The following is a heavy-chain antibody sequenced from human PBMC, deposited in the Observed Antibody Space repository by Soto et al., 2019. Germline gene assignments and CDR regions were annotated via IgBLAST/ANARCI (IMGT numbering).Heavy chain of an antibody. V-gene: IGHV1-69*02. J-gene: IGHJ3*02. D-gene: IGHD3-16*02. Sequence: SVKVSCKASGGTFSSYTISWVRQAPGQGLEWMGRIIPILGIANYAQKFQGRVTITADESTSTAYMELSSLRSEDTAVYYYAPRRYDYIWGSYPNDAFDIWGQGTMVTVSS. CDR2: IIPILGIA. CDR1: GGTFSSYT. CDR3: APRRYDYIWGSYPNDAFDI.